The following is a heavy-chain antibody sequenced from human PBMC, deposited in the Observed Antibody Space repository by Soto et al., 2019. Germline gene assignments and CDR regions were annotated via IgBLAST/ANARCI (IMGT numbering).Heavy chain of an antibody. J-gene: IGHJ4*02. CDR2: IYYSGST. V-gene: IGHV4-59*01. CDR1: GGSISSYY. CDR3: ARDSSGIIFDY. Sequence: SETLSLTCTVSGGSISSYYWIWIRQPPGKGLEWIGYIYYSGSTNYNPSLKSRVTISVDTSKNQFSLKLSSVTAADTAVYYCARDSSGIIFDYWGQGTLVTVSS. D-gene: IGHD3-22*01.